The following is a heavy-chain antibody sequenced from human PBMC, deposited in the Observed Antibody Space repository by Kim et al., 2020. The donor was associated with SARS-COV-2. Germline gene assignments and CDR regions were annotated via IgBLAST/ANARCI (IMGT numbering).Heavy chain of an antibody. V-gene: IGHV3-48*02. CDR1: GFTFSSYS. CDR3: ARDIVLMVYAIPGAFDI. CDR2: ISSSSSTI. Sequence: GGSLRLSCAASGFTFSSYSMNWVRQAPGKGLEWVSYISSSSSTIYYADSVKGRFTISRDNAKNSLYLQMNSLRDEDTAVYYCARDIVLMVYAIPGAFDIWGQGTMVTVSS. J-gene: IGHJ3*02. D-gene: IGHD2-8*01.